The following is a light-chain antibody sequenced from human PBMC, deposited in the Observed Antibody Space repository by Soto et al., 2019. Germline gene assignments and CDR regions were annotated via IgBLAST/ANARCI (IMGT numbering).Light chain of an antibody. J-gene: IGLJ3*02. V-gene: IGLV3-25*03. CDR2: KDI. CDR1: ALSKQY. Sequence: SSELTQPPSVSVSPGQTARITCSGDALSKQYVHWYQQKPGQAPVMVMYKDIVRPSGIPERFSGSTSGTTVTLAINGVQAEDEANYFCQSADSSVTFVMFGGGTKLTVL. CDR3: QSADSSVTFVM.